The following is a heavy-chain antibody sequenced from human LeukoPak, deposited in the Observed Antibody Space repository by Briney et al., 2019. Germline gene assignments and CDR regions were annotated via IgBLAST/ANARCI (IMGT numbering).Heavy chain of an antibody. V-gene: IGHV1-18*01. J-gene: IGHJ2*01. D-gene: IGHD3-10*01. CDR1: GYTFTSYG. CDR2: ISAYNGNT. Sequence: ASVKVSCKASGYTFTSYGISWVRQAPGQGLEWMGWISAYNGNTNYAQKFQGRVTITADESTSTAYMELSSLRSEDTAVYYCARRVVRGVISTFDWYFDLWGRGTLVTVSS. CDR3: ARRVVRGVISTFDWYFDL.